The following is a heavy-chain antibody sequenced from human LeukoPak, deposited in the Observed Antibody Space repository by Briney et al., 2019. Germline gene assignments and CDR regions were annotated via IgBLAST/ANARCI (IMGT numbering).Heavy chain of an antibody. CDR3: ARGIAVADTEYYFDY. Sequence: SETLSLTCAVSGGSFSGYYWSWIRQPPGKGLEWIGEINHSGSTNYNPSLKSRVTISVDTSKNQFSLKLSSVTAADTAVYYCARGIAVADTEYYFDYWGQGTLVTVSS. CDR1: GGSFSGYY. D-gene: IGHD6-19*01. CDR2: INHSGST. J-gene: IGHJ4*02. V-gene: IGHV4-34*01.